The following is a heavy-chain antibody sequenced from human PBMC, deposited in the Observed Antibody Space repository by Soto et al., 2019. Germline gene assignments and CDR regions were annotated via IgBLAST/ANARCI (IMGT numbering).Heavy chain of an antibody. D-gene: IGHD3-10*01. V-gene: IGHV3-72*01. CDR3: VRDRSWGDES. Sequence: EVQLVESGGGLVQPGGSLRLSCAASGFAFSDYFIDWVRQAPGKGLEWVGLVRNRVRGYTKEYAASVKGRFTISRADSIASVYLQMNRLSTADTRVYYCVRDRSWGDESWGLGTVVTVS. CDR2: VRNRVRGYTK. CDR1: GFAFSDYF. J-gene: IGHJ5*02.